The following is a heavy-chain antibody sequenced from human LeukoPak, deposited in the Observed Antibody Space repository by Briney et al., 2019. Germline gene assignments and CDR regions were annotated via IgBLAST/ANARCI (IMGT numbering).Heavy chain of an antibody. CDR2: IYPRGST. CDR3: ARYHDFWSGYLPF. J-gene: IGHJ4*02. D-gene: IGHD3-3*01. CDR1: GESISSGDSC. Sequence: SETLSLTCTVSGESISSGDSCWNWIRQAPGKGLEWIGYIYPRGSTHYNLSLKSRAAISIDMSENQFSLKLNSVTAADTAVYYCARYHDFWSGYLPFWGLGTLVTVSS. V-gene: IGHV4-30-4*01.